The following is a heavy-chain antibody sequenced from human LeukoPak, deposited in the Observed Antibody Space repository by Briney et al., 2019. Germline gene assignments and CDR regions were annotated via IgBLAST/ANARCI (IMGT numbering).Heavy chain of an antibody. D-gene: IGHD3-22*01. CDR3: AREPDQYYYDSSGYFSYNWFDP. CDR1: GGSISSGSYY. V-gene: IGHV4-61*02. Sequence: PSQTLSLTCTVSGGSISSGSYYRSWIRQPAGKGLEWIGRIYTSGSTNYNPSLKSRVTISVDTSKNQFSLKLSSVTAADTAVYYCAREPDQYYYDSSGYFSYNWFDPWGQGTLVTVSS. J-gene: IGHJ5*02. CDR2: IYTSGST.